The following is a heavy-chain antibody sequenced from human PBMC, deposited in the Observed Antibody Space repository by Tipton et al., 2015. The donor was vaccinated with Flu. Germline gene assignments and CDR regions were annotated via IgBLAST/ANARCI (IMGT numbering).Heavy chain of an antibody. Sequence: TLSLTCTVSGGSIITKNNYWSWIRQPPGKGLEWIGYIDYGESTYYNPSLRRRTAISLDTSKNQFSLKLSPVTAADTAVYFCARAEGTADYGIDVWGQGTTVTVSS. CDR3: ARAEGTADYGIDV. V-gene: IGHV4-30-4*01. CDR1: GGSIITKNNY. J-gene: IGHJ6*02. D-gene: IGHD1-1*01. CDR2: IDYGEST.